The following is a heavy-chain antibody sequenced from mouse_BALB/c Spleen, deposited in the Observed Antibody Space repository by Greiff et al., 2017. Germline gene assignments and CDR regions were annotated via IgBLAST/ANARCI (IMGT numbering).Heavy chain of an antibody. CDR2: IRSKSNNYAT. J-gene: IGHJ4*01. CDR3: VRHYDYDAYAMDN. Sequence: EVKLMESGGGLVQPKGSLKLSCAASGFTFNTYAMNWVRQAPGKGLEWVARIRSKSNNYATYYADSVKDRFTISRDDSQSMLYLQMNNLKTEDTAMYYCVRHYDYDAYAMDNWGQGTSVTVSS. D-gene: IGHD2-4*01. CDR1: GFTFNTYA. V-gene: IGHV10-1*02.